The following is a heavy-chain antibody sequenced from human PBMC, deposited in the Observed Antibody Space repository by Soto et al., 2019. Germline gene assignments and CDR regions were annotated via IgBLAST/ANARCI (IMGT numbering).Heavy chain of an antibody. V-gene: IGHV1-8*01. CDR1: GYTFTSYD. CDR3: ARERSYGLDY. D-gene: IGHD5-18*01. Sequence: QVQLVQSGAEVKKPGASVKVSCKASGYTFTSYDINWVRQATGQGLEWMGWMTPNSGNTVYAQKFQGRVTMTRNTSIRTAYMELSSMSSEDTAVYYCARERSYGLDYWGQGTLVTFS. J-gene: IGHJ4*02. CDR2: MTPNSGNT.